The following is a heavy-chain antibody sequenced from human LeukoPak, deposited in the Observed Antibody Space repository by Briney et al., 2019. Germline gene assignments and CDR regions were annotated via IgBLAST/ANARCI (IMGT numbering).Heavy chain of an antibody. V-gene: IGHV3-23*01. CDR1: GFTFSSYA. Sequence: QAGGSLRLSCAASGFTFSSYAMSWVRQAPGKGLEWVSAISGSGGSTYYADSVNGRFNISRDNSNNTLYLQMNSLRAEETAVYYCARSGSYYVVDYWGQGTLVTVSS. D-gene: IGHD1-26*01. CDR3: ARSGSYYVVDY. J-gene: IGHJ4*02. CDR2: ISGSGGST.